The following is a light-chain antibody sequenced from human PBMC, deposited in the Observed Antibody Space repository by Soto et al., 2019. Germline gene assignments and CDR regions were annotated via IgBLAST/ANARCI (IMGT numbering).Light chain of an antibody. J-gene: IGKJ5*01. CDR3: QQHSQWPIT. CDR1: QTIGRN. CDR2: YIS. Sequence: EIVMTQSPGTLSLSPGETATLSCRASQTIGRNYLAWYQQKPGQAPRLLIYYISTRAADIPARFSGSGSGTDFTLTNSSLQSEDSGVYYCQQHSQWPITFGQGTRLEIK. V-gene: IGKV3-15*01.